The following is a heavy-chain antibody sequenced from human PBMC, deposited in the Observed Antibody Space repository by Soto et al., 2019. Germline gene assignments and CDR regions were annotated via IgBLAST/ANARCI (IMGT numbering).Heavy chain of an antibody. CDR2: IYHSGST. J-gene: IGHJ6*02. CDR1: GGSISSSNW. Sequence: TLSLTCAVSGGSISSSNWWSWVRQPPGKGLEWIGEIYHSGSTNYNPSLKSRVTISVDKSKNQFSLKLSSVTAADTAVYYCARVQDLLGVAKFCGMDVWGQGTTVTVSS. D-gene: IGHD3-3*01. V-gene: IGHV4-4*02. CDR3: ARVQDLLGVAKFCGMDV.